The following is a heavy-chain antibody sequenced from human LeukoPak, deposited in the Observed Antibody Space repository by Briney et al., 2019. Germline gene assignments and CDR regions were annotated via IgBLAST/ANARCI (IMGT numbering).Heavy chain of an antibody. V-gene: IGHV1-46*01. CDR3: ERGQLGSGYFDWLSAYYFDY. CDR1: GYTFTSYY. CDR2: INPSGGST. D-gene: IGHD3-9*01. Sequence: ASVKVSCKASGYTFTSYYMHWVRQAPGQGLEWMGIINPSGGSTSYGQKFQGRVTMTRDTYTSTVYMELSSLRSEDTAVYYCERGQLGSGYFDWLSAYYFDYWGQGTLVTVSS. J-gene: IGHJ4*02.